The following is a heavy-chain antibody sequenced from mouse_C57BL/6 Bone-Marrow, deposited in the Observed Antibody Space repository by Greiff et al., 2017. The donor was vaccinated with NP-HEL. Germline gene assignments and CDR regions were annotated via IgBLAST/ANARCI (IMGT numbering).Heavy chain of an antibody. Sequence: QVQLQQSGAELARPGASVKLSCKASGYTFTSYGISWVKQRTGPGLDWIGEIYPRSGNTYYNEKFKGKATLTADKSSSTAYMELRSLTSEDSAVYFCARDYGSSYDYWGQGTTLTVSS. V-gene: IGHV1-81*01. J-gene: IGHJ2*01. D-gene: IGHD1-1*01. CDR2: IYPRSGNT. CDR1: GYTFTSYG. CDR3: ARDYGSSYDY.